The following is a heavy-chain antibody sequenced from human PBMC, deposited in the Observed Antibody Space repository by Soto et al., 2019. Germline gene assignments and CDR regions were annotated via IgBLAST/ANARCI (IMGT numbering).Heavy chain of an antibody. V-gene: IGHV3-23*01. Sequence: GGSLRLSCAASGFTFSSYAMSWVRQAPGKGLEWVSAISGSGGSTYYADSVKGRFTISRDNSKNTLYLQMNSLRAEDTAVYYCAKNQITIFGVVAKGSYYYYYMDVWGKGTTVTVSS. CDR1: GFTFSSYA. D-gene: IGHD3-3*01. CDR2: ISGSGGST. CDR3: AKNQITIFGVVAKGSYYYYYMDV. J-gene: IGHJ6*03.